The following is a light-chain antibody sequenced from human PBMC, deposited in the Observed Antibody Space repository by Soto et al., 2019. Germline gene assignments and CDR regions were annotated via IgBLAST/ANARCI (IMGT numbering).Light chain of an antibody. Sequence: DIQMTQSPSSLSASVGDRVTITCRASQSISSYLNWYQQKPGKAPNLLIYAASSLQSGVPSRFSGSGSGTDFTLTISSLQPEDFATYYCQQSYSTPWTFGQGTEVDIK. CDR1: QSISSY. CDR2: AAS. V-gene: IGKV1-39*01. J-gene: IGKJ1*01. CDR3: QQSYSTPWT.